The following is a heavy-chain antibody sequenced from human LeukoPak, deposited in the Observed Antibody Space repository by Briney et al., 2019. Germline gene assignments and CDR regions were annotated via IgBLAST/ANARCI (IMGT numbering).Heavy chain of an antibody. CDR1: GFTFSSYA. CDR2: IKQDGSEK. V-gene: IGHV3-7*04. D-gene: IGHD2-15*01. J-gene: IGHJ4*02. CDR3: ARTIVVVVAATSTPHPGFDY. Sequence: PGGSLRLSCAASGFTFSSYAMTWVRQAPGKGLEWVANIKQDGSEKYYVDSVKGRFTISRDNAKNSLYLQMNSLRAEDTAVYYCARTIVVVVAATSTPHPGFDYWGQGTLVTVSS.